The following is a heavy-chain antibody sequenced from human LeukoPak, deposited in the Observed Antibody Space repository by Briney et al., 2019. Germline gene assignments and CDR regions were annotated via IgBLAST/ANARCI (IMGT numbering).Heavy chain of an antibody. J-gene: IGHJ5*02. V-gene: IGHV4-59*01. CDR1: GGSISNYY. CDR2: IYYNGRT. Sequence: SETLSHTCTVSGGSISNYYWSWTRPPPGKGLEWIGLIYYNGRTSYNPSIKSRVTISVDTSKNQFSLKLSSVTAADTAIYYCARYAATGGPNWFDPWGPGTLVTVSS. D-gene: IGHD2-15*01. CDR3: ARYAATGGPNWFDP.